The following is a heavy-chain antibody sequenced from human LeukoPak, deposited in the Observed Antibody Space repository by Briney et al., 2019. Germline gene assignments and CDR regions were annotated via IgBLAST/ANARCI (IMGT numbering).Heavy chain of an antibody. J-gene: IGHJ4*02. D-gene: IGHD7-27*01. V-gene: IGHV3-53*01. CDR2: IYSGGST. CDR1: GFTVSSDY. CDR3: AKDLSGRYFDY. Sequence: PGGSLRLSCAASGFTVSSDYMSWVRQAPGKRLEWVSVIYSGGSTYYADSVKGRFTISRDNSKNTLYLQMNSLRAEDTAVYYCAKDLSGRYFDYWGQGTLVTVSS.